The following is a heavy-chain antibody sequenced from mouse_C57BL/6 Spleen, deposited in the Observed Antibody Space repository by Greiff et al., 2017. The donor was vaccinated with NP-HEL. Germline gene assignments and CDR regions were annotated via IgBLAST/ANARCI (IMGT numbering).Heavy chain of an antibody. V-gene: IGHV5-9-1*02. CDR3: TRHSSPYWYFDV. J-gene: IGHJ1*03. CDR2: ISSGGDYI. CDR1: GFTFSSYA. Sequence: DVMLVESGEGLVKPGGSLKLSCAASGFTFSSYAMSWVRQTPEKRLEWVAYISSGGDYIYYADTVKGRFTISRDNARNTLYLQMSSLKSEDTAMYYCTRHSSPYWYFDVWGTGTTVTVSS. D-gene: IGHD1-1*01.